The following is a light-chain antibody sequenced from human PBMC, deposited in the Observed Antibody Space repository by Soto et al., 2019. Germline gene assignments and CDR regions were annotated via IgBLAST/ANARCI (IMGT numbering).Light chain of an antibody. CDR2: DVT. CDR3: SSYAASNNFYFV. CDR1: SSDVGGYNY. Sequence: QSVLTQPPSASGSPGQSVTISCTGPSSDVGGYNYVSWYQQYPGRAPKLMIYDVTKRPSGVPDRFSGSKSGNTASLTVSGLQAEDEADYYCSSYAASNNFYFVFGGGTKLTVL. V-gene: IGLV2-8*01. J-gene: IGLJ3*02.